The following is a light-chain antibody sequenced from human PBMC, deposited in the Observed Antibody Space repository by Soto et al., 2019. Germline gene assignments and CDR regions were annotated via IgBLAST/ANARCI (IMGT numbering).Light chain of an antibody. J-gene: IGLJ1*01. CDR2: DVS. V-gene: IGLV2-14*01. CDR1: SRDVGGYNY. CDR3: SSYTSSSTLGV. Sequence: QSVLTQPASVSGSPGQSITISCTGTSRDVGGYNYVSLYQQHPGKAPKLMIYDVSNRPSGVSNRFSGSKSGNTASLTISGLQAEDEADYYCSSYTSSSTLGVFGTGTKVTVL.